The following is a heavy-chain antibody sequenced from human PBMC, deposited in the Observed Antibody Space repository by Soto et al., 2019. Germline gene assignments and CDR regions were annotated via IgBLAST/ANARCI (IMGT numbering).Heavy chain of an antibody. J-gene: IGHJ2*01. Sequence: QVQLVQSGAEVKKPGSSVKVSCKASGGTFSSYAISWVRQAPGQGLEWMGGIIPIFGTANYAQKFQGRVTITADESTSTDYMELSSLRSEDTAVYYCATARHARGGDDGDSYWYFDLWGRGTLVTVSS. CDR3: ATARHARGGDDGDSYWYFDL. CDR1: GGTFSSYA. CDR2: IIPIFGTA. D-gene: IGHD4-17*01. V-gene: IGHV1-69*12.